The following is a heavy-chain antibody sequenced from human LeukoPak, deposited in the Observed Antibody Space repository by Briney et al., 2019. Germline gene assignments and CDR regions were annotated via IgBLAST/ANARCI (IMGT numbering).Heavy chain of an antibody. D-gene: IGHD2-2*01. CDR2: IKQDGSEK. Sequence: PGGSLRLSCTASGLTLSNYWMIWVRQAPGKGLQWVAKIKQDGSEKYYVDSVKGRFTISRDNAEDSLYLQMNSLRVEDTAVYYCAREVVVVPDYYYYGLDVWGQGTTVTVSS. CDR1: GLTLSNYW. CDR3: AREVVVVPDYYYYGLDV. V-gene: IGHV3-7*03. J-gene: IGHJ6*02.